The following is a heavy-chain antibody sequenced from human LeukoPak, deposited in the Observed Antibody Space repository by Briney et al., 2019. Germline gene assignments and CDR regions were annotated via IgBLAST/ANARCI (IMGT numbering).Heavy chain of an antibody. CDR1: GFTFSSYG. Sequence: TGRSQRLSCAASGFTFSSYGMHWVRQAPGKGLEWVAVISYDGSDKYYADSVKGRFTISRDNSKNTLYLQMNSLRAEDTAVYHCARAREMTTIALIDYWGQGTLVTVSS. CDR2: ISYDGSDK. J-gene: IGHJ4*02. V-gene: IGHV3-30*03. D-gene: IGHD5-24*01. CDR3: ARAREMTTIALIDY.